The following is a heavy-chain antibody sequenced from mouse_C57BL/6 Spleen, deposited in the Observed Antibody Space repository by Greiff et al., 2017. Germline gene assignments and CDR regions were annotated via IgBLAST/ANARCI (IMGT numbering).Heavy chain of an antibody. Sequence: QVQLQQPGAELVRPGSSVKLSCKASGYTFTSYWMDWVKQRPGQGLEWIGNIYPSDSETHYNQKFKDKATLTVDKSSSTAYMQLSSLTSEDSAFYYCARPTTVVPYWYFDVWGTGTTVTVSS. J-gene: IGHJ1*03. D-gene: IGHD1-1*01. CDR1: GYTFTSYW. V-gene: IGHV1-61*01. CDR3: ARPTTVVPYWYFDV. CDR2: IYPSDSET.